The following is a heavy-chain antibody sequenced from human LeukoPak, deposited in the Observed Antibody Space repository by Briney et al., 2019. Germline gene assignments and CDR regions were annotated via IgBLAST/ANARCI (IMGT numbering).Heavy chain of an antibody. V-gene: IGHV4-34*01. CDR1: GVSISSYY. CDR2: INHSGAT. Sequence: SETLSLTCTVSGVSISSYYWSWIRQPPGKGLEWIAEINHSGATNYNPSLKSRVTISVDRSKNQFSLKLSSVTAADTAVYYCALFEVVVGSTQDFWGQGTLVTVSS. CDR3: ALFEVVVGSTQDF. J-gene: IGHJ4*02. D-gene: IGHD2-15*01.